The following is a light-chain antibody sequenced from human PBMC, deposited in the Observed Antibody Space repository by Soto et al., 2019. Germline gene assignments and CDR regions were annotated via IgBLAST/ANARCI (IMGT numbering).Light chain of an antibody. CDR2: DVT. CDR1: SSDVGAYNY. V-gene: IGLV2-11*01. Sequence: CTGTSSDVGAYNYVSWFQQHPGKAPKLMIYDVTKRPSGVPDRFSGSKSDNTASLTISGLQAEDEADYYCCSYAGSYTYVFGTGTKVTVL. CDR3: CSYAGSYTYV. J-gene: IGLJ1*01.